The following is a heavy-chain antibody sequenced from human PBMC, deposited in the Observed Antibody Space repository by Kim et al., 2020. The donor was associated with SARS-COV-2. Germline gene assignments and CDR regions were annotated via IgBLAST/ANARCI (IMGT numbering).Heavy chain of an antibody. D-gene: IGHD2-8*01. CDR2: ISAYNGNT. V-gene: IGHV1-18*04. Sequence: ASVKVSCKASGYTFTSYGISWVRQAPGQGLEWMGWISAYNGNTNYAQKLQGRVTMTTDTSTSTAYMELRSLRSDDTAVYYCARDDGGGYCTNGVCYWNDYWGQGTLVTVSS. J-gene: IGHJ4*02. CDR3: ARDDGGGYCTNGVCYWNDY. CDR1: GYTFTSYG.